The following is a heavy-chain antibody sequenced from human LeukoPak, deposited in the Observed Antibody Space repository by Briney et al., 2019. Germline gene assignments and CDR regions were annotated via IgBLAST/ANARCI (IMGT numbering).Heavy chain of an antibody. Sequence: PSETLSLTCTVSGDSISTNNYYWTWLRQPPGKGLEWIGTIYYSVTTYYNPSLKSRVTISVDTSRNQFSLRLSSVTAADTAVYYCARRRGIGLYYFDYWGQGALVTVSS. J-gene: IGHJ4*02. D-gene: IGHD6-19*01. CDR3: ARRRGIGLYYFDY. V-gene: IGHV4-39*01. CDR1: GDSISTNNYY. CDR2: IYYSVTT.